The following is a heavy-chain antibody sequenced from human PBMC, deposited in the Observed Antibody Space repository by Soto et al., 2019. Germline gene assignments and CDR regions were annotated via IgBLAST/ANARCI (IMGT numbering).Heavy chain of an antibody. CDR2: VWYDGSNK. CDR3: ARELIAATNRGYDYYGMDV. J-gene: IGHJ6*02. V-gene: IGHV3-33*01. D-gene: IGHD5-12*01. CDR1: GFTFSSYG. Sequence: QVQLAESGGGVVQPGRSLRLSCAASGFTFSSYGMHWVRQAPGKGLEWVAVVWYDGSNKYYADSVKGRFTISRDNSKNTLYVLMNSLRAEDTAVYYCARELIAATNRGYDYYGMDVWGQGTTVTVSS.